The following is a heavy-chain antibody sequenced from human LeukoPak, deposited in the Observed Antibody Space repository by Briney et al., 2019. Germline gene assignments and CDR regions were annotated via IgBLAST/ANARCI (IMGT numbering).Heavy chain of an antibody. J-gene: IGHJ6*04. CDR1: GVSISSSNSY. CDR2: IYYSGST. D-gene: IGHD2-21*01. CDR3: ARDLYSYMDV. V-gene: IGHV4-61*01. Sequence: PSETLSLTCTVSGVSISSSNSYWGWIRQPPGKGLEWIGYIYYSGSTNYNPSLESRVTISVDTSKNQFSLKLSSVTAADTAVYYCARDLYSYMDVWGKGTTVTISS.